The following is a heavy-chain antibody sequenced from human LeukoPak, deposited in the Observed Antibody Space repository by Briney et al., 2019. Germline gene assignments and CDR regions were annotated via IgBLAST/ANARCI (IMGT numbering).Heavy chain of an antibody. J-gene: IGHJ3*02. CDR2: IKWNGGSR. V-gene: IGHV3-20*04. D-gene: IGHD3-10*01. Sequence: GGSLRLSCAASGFSFDDYVMSRVRQAPEKGREWGSGIKWNGGSRVYADSVKGRFTISRDNAKNSLYLQMISLRAEDTALYYCARDGTSYYLGVFDIWGQGTMVTVSS. CDR3: ARDGTSYYLGVFDI. CDR1: GFSFDDYV.